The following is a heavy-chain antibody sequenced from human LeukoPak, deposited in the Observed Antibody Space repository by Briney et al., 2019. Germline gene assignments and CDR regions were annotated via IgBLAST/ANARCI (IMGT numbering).Heavy chain of an antibody. CDR2: INPNSGGI. J-gene: IGHJ6*02. CDR1: GYTFTGYY. CDR3: AKGLDASGTNGMDV. D-gene: IGHD3-10*01. Sequence: VASVKVSCKTSGYTFTGYYMHWVRQAPGQGLEWMGWINPNSGGIHYAQKFQGRVSMTRDTSINTAYMELSSLRSDDTAVYYCAKGLDASGTNGMDVWGQGTTVTVSS. V-gene: IGHV1-2*02.